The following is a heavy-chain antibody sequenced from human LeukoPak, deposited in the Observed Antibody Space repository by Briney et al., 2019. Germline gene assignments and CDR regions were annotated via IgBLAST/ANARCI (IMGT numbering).Heavy chain of an antibody. CDR3: ARVGSSSKEKPGRNYFDY. Sequence: SVKVSCKASGGTFISYDISWVRQAPGQGLEWMGGIIPISGTANYAQKFQGRVTITTDESTSTAYMELSSLISEDTAVYYCARVGSSSKEKPGRNYFDYWGQGTLVTVSS. CDR1: GGTFISYD. V-gene: IGHV1-69*05. CDR2: IIPISGTA. J-gene: IGHJ4*02. D-gene: IGHD6-6*01.